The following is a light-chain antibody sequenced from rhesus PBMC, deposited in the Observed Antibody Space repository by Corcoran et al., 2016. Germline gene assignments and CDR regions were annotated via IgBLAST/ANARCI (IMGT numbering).Light chain of an antibody. CDR3: TQHNSYPFA. CDR2: DAS. J-gene: IGKJ3*01. CDR1: QGISKY. Sequence: DIQMTQSPSSLSASVGDTVTITCQASQGISKYLAWYQQKPGKAPKLLIYDASTLQRGVPSRFSGSGSGTEFTLNISSLQPEDFATYYCTQHNSYPFASGPGTKLDIK. V-gene: IGKV1-25*01.